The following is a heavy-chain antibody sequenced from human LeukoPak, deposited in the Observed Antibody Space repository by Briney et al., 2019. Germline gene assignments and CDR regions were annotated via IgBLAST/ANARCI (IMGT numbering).Heavy chain of an antibody. CDR2: VYYNGRT. J-gene: IGHJ4*02. CDR1: GDSITSRSFY. Sequence: SETLSLTCFVSGDSITSRSFYWGWIRQPPGKNLEWIGNVYYNGRTSYDPSLKTRVTISVDTSRNHFSLKLTSVTAADTAVYYCARRGNGSFYYFDDWGQGTLVTVSS. D-gene: IGHD1-26*01. CDR3: ARRGNGSFYYFDD. V-gene: IGHV4-39*02.